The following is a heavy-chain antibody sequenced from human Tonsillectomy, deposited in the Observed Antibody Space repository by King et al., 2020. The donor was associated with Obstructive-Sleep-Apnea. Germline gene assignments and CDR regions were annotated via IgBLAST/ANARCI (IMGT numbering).Heavy chain of an antibody. Sequence: VQLVQSGSEVKKPGASVKVSCKTSGYTFTSYGTSWVRQAPGQGLEWIGWISGYNGNTNYAQKFQDRVTMTTDTSTSTAYMELRGLRSDDTAVYYCARDLVTAASSDWGQGTLVTVSS. V-gene: IGHV1-18*01. CDR3: ARDLVTAASSD. D-gene: IGHD6-13*01. J-gene: IGHJ4*02. CDR2: ISGYNGNT. CDR1: GYTFTSYG.